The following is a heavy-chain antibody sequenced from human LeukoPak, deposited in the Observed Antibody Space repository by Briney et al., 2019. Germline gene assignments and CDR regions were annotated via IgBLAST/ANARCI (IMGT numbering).Heavy chain of an antibody. Sequence: VKVSCKASGGTFSSYAISWVRQAPGQGLEWMGGIIPIFGTANYAQKFQGRVTITADESTSTAYMELSSLRSEDTAVYYCASWAMVRGVIITSHWGQGTLVTVSS. J-gene: IGHJ4*02. CDR1: GGTFSSYA. D-gene: IGHD3-10*01. V-gene: IGHV1-69*01. CDR2: IIPIFGTA. CDR3: ASWAMVRGVIITSH.